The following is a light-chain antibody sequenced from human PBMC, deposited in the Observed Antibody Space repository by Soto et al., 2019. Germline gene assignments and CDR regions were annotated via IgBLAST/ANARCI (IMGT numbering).Light chain of an antibody. CDR1: SSDVGGYNY. J-gene: IGLJ2*01. Sequence: QSALTQPASVSGSPGQSITISCTGTSSDVGGYNYVSWYQQHPGKAPKLMIYEVRERPSGVPDRFSGSKSGNTASLTVSGLQAEDEADYYCSSYAGNNNLLFGGGT. CDR2: EVR. CDR3: SSYAGNNNLL. V-gene: IGLV2-8*01.